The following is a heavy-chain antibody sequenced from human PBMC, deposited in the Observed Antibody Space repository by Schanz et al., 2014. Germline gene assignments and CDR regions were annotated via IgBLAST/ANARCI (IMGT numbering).Heavy chain of an antibody. V-gene: IGHV4-31*03. CDR1: SGSIFTGGYY. CDR3: ARVPEPGWFDP. CDR2: IYYRGNT. D-gene: IGHD1-26*01. J-gene: IGHJ5*02. Sequence: QLQLQESGPGLVKPSETLSLTCTVSSGSIFTGGYYWGWIRQHPGKGLEWIGFIYYRGNTYYNPALKSRVSISLAPSKTQFFLNLNSLTAADTAGYYCARVPEPGWFDPWGQGTLVTVSS.